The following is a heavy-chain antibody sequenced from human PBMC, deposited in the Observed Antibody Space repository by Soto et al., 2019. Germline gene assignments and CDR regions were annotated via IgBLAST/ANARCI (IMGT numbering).Heavy chain of an antibody. J-gene: IGHJ5*02. CDR2: IWYDGSNK. Sequence: QVQLVESGGGVVQPGRSLRLSCAASGFTFSSYGMHWVRQAPGKGLEWVAVIWYDGSNKYYADPVKGRFTISRDNSKNTLYLQMNSLRAEDTAVYYCARDRDYGGKGNWFDPWGQGTLVTVSS. CDR3: ARDRDYGGKGNWFDP. D-gene: IGHD4-17*01. V-gene: IGHV3-33*01. CDR1: GFTFSSYG.